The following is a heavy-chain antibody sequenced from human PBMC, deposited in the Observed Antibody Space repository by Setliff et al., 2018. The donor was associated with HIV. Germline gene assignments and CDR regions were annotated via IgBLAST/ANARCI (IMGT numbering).Heavy chain of an antibody. CDR3: ARRGDATMAFSFDF. CDR2: ISGGNGNT. V-gene: IGHV1-3*01. J-gene: IGHJ5*01. D-gene: IGHD5-18*01. CDR1: GYTFANYA. Sequence: ASVKVSCKASGYTFANYAIHWVRQAPGQRLEWMGWISGGNGNTKYSEKFQGRVSITRDTPARTANMELNSLRSEDTAVYYCARRGDATMAFSFDFWGQGSLVTSPQ.